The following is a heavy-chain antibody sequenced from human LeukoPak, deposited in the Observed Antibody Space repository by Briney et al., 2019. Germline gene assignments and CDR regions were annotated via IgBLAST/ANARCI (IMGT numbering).Heavy chain of an antibody. D-gene: IGHD1-26*01. V-gene: IGHV1-18*01. Sequence: GASVKISCKTSGYTFTSYAMNWVRQAPGQGLEWVGWISAYNGNTNYAQKLQGRVTMTTDTSTSTAYMELRSLRSDDTAVYYCARGRWELLEDYFDYWGQGTLVTVSS. CDR1: GYTFTSYA. CDR2: ISAYNGNT. J-gene: IGHJ4*02. CDR3: ARGRWELLEDYFDY.